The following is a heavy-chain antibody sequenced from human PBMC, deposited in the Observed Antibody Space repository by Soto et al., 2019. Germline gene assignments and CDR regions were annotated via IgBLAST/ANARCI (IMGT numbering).Heavy chain of an antibody. D-gene: IGHD4-17*01. CDR1: GFTFSSYA. CDR3: AKDIWVRYGDYLIFDY. V-gene: IGHV3-23*01. J-gene: IGHJ4*02. CDR2: ISGSGGST. Sequence: GGSLRLSCAASGFTFSSYAMSWVRQAPGKGLEWVSAISGSGGSTYYADSVKGRFTISRDNSKNTLYLQMNSPRAEDTAVYYCAKDIWVRYGDYLIFDYWGQGTLVTVSS.